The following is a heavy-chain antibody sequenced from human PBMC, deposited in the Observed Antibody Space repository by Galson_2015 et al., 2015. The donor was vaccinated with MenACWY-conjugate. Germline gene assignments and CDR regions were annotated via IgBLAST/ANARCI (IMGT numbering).Heavy chain of an antibody. J-gene: IGHJ4*02. D-gene: IGHD1-14*01. CDR1: GFTFSGSW. Sequence: SLRLSCAASGFTFSGSWMHWVRQAPGEGLVWVSRIDNDGRTTSYADSVKGRFTISRDNAKNTLYLQMNSLRAEDTAVYYCARWPAYGYNPHWGQGTLVTVSS. CDR3: ARWPAYGYNPH. CDR2: IDNDGRTT. V-gene: IGHV3-74*01.